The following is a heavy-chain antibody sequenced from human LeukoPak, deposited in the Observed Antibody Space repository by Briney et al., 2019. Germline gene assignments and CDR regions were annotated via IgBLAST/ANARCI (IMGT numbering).Heavy chain of an antibody. Sequence: GGSLRLSCAASGFTFSSYAMSWVRQAPGKGLEWVSAISGSGGSTYYADSVKGRFTISRDNSKNTLYLQMNSLRAEDTAVYYCAKDVSRSSWYPRGLNEDYWGQGTLVTVSS. CDR1: GFTFSSYA. CDR2: ISGSGGST. V-gene: IGHV3-23*01. D-gene: IGHD6-13*01. J-gene: IGHJ4*02. CDR3: AKDVSRSSWYPRGLNEDY.